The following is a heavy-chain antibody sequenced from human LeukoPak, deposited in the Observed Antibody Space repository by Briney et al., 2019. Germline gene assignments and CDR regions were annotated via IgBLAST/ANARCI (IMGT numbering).Heavy chain of an antibody. CDR1: GGSFSGYY. D-gene: IGHD2-2*01. V-gene: IGHV4-34*01. J-gene: IGHJ4*02. CDR3: ARDGGGTSCYLCFDY. CDR2: INHSGST. Sequence: SETLSLTCAVYGGSFSGYYWSWIRQPPGKGLEWIGEINHSGSTNYNPSLKSRVTISVDTSKNQFSLKLSSVTAADTAVYYCARDGGGTSCYLCFDYWGQGTLVTVSS.